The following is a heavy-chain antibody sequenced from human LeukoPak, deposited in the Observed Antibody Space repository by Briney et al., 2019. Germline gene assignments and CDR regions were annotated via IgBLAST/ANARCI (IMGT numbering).Heavy chain of an antibody. J-gene: IGHJ4*02. D-gene: IGHD3-16*01. CDR2: IYYSGST. CDR3: ARAFAEGFDY. Sequence: PSETLSLTCTVSGGSVSSGSYYWSWIRQPPGKGLEWIGYIYYSGSTNYNPSLKSRVTISVDTSKNQFSPKLSSVTAADTAVYYCARAFAEGFDYWGQGTLVTVSS. CDR1: GGSVSSGSYY. V-gene: IGHV4-61*01.